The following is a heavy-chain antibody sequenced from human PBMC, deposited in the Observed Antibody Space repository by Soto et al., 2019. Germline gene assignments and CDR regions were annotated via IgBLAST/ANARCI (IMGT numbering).Heavy chain of an antibody. V-gene: IGHV3-11*01. CDR2: ISHVARTI. Sequence: GGSLRLSCAASGFTFSDHYMSWFRQAPGKGLEWVSYISHVARTIYYADSVKGRFTISRDNTKNSLYLQMNSLRAEDTAVYYCARDSGNYAWYFDLWGRGTLVTVSS. CDR3: ARDSGNYAWYFDL. D-gene: IGHD4-4*01. J-gene: IGHJ2*01. CDR1: GFTFSDHY.